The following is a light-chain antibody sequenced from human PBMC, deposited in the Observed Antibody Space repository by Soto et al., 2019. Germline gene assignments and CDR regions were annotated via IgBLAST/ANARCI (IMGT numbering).Light chain of an antibody. CDR3: AAWDDSLDGGV. Sequence: QSVLTQPPSASGTPGQRVTISCSGSSSNIGSNSVNWYRQLPGTAPKLLIYRNNQRPSGVPDRFSGSKSGTSAPLAISGLQSEDEADYYCAAWDDSLDGGVFGGGTKLTVL. CDR2: RNN. V-gene: IGLV1-44*01. J-gene: IGLJ3*02. CDR1: SSNIGSNS.